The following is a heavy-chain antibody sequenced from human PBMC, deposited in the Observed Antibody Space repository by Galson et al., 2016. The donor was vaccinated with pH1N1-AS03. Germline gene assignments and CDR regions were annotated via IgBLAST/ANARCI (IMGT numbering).Heavy chain of an antibody. CDR2: INHSGTT. V-gene: IGHV4-34*01. D-gene: IGHD3-10*01. J-gene: IGHJ3*02. CDR3: ARVPVLLNAFDI. Sequence: SETLSLTCAVSGGSFSGYYWYWFRQPPGKGLEWIGEINHSGTTTYNPSLKSRVTKSVDTSKNQFSLRLSSGTAADTAVYFCARVPVLLNAFDIWGQGTMVTVSS. CDR1: GGSFSGYY.